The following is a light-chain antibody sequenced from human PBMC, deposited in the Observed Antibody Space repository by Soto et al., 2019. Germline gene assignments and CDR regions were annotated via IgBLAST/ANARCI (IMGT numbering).Light chain of an antibody. V-gene: IGKV3-15*01. J-gene: IGKJ2*01. CDR3: QHYHGWVKA. CDR2: DAS. Sequence: EIVMTQSPATLSVSPGGTATLSCRASQGPGSRLAWYQQKPGQAPRLLIYDASTRATGVPDRFSGSESETEFTLTISSLQSEDFAVYYCQHYHGWVKAFGQGTKLEIK. CDR1: QGPGSR.